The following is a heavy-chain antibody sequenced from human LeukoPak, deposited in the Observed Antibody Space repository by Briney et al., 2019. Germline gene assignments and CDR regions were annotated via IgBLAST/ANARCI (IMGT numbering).Heavy chain of an antibody. CDR1: GFTFSSYA. Sequence: GGSLRLSCAASGFTFSSYAMNWVRQAPGKGLEWVSVIYSGGSTYYADSVKGRFTISRDNSKNTLYLQMNSLRAEDTAVYYCARDSPTRGRGGYCSSTSCYIHYYYGMDVWGQGTTVTVSS. J-gene: IGHJ6*02. D-gene: IGHD2-2*02. V-gene: IGHV3-66*01. CDR2: IYSGGST. CDR3: ARDSPTRGRGGYCSSTSCYIHYYYGMDV.